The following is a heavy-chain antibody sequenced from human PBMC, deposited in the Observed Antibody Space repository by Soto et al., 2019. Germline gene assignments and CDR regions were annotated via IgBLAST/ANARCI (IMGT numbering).Heavy chain of an antibody. CDR1: GFTISNYG. CDR2: ISYDGTIT. Sequence: QVQLVESGGGVVQPGRSLRLSCAASGFTISNYGMHWVRQAPGKGLEWVAVISYDGTITYYADSVKGRFTISRDNSKNTLYLQMNSLRTEDTAVYYCATTRVGPCSSSICFSGIVDGMDVWGQGTTVTVSS. CDR3: ATTRVGPCSSSICFSGIVDGMDV. V-gene: IGHV3-30-3*01. D-gene: IGHD2-2*01. J-gene: IGHJ6*02.